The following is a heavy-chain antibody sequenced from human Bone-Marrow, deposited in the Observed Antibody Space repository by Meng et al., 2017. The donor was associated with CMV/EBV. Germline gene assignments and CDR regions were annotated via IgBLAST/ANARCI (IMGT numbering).Heavy chain of an antibody. Sequence: GESLKISCAASGFTFSDYYMNWVRQAPGKGLEWVSYIRSSGSIIYYADSVKGRFTISRDNAKNSLYLQMNSLRAEDMAVYYCARPPYDFWSGYYRGWINYFDYWGQGTLVTASS. CDR1: GFTFSDYY. CDR3: ARPPYDFWSGYYRGWINYFDY. D-gene: IGHD3-3*01. J-gene: IGHJ4*02. CDR2: IRSSGSII. V-gene: IGHV3-11*04.